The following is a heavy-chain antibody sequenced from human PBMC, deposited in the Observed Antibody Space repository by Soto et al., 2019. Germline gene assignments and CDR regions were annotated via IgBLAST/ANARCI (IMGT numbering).Heavy chain of an antibody. CDR2: MYYSGST. D-gene: IGHD2-21*01. V-gene: IGHV4-39*01. CDR1: GGSISSSSYF. CDR3: AILNGYCVGTNCHGYYGMDV. J-gene: IGHJ6*02. Sequence: SETLSLTCSVSGGSISSSSYFWGWIRQPPGKGLEWIGSMYYSGSTYYNPSLKSRVTISVDTSKNEFSLRLSSVTAADTAVYYCAILNGYCVGTNCHGYYGMDVWGQGTTVTVSS.